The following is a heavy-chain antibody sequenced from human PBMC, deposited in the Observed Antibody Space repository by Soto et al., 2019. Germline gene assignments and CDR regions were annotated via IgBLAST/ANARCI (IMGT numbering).Heavy chain of an antibody. D-gene: IGHD6-13*01. CDR1: GFTFSSYA. Sequence: GGSLRLSCAASGFTFSSYAMHWVRQAPGKGLEWVAVISYDGSNKYYADSVKGRFTISRDSSKNTLYLQMNSLRPEDTAVYYCARDPNSYSSIWTYFDYWGQGTLVTVSS. J-gene: IGHJ4*02. CDR3: ARDPNSYSSIWTYFDY. V-gene: IGHV3-30-3*01. CDR2: ISYDGSNK.